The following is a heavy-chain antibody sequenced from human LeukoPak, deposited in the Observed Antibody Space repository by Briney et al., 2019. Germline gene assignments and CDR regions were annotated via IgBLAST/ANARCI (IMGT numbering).Heavy chain of an antibody. D-gene: IGHD1-26*01. CDR3: AAKKGGSYPIDF. V-gene: IGHV3-9*01. J-gene: IGHJ4*02. CDR2: ISWNSGSV. Sequence: GGSLRFSCAASGFTFDDYAMHWVRQAPGKGLEWVSGISWNSGSVAYADSVKGRFTISRDNAKNSLYLQMNSLRLEDTALYYCAAKKGGSYPIDFWGQGTLVTVSS. CDR1: GFTFDDYA.